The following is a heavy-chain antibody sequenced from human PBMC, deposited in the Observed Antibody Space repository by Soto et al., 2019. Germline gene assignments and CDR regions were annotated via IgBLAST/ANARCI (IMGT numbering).Heavy chain of an antibody. Sequence: ASETLSLTCDVSRYSINNNNWWSWVRQPPGGGLEWIGELHHGGSTNYNPSLESRATFSVDISKNQFFLKLSSVTAADTAVYYCTKNSAHALDYWGQGTLVTVSS. CDR3: TKNSAHALDY. CDR2: LHHGGST. D-gene: IGHD4-4*01. CDR1: RYSINNNNW. J-gene: IGHJ4*02. V-gene: IGHV4-4*02.